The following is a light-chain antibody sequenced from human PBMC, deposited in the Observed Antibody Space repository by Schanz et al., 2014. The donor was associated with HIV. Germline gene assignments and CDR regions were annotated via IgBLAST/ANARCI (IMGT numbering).Light chain of an antibody. CDR3: SSYAGSNNLV. V-gene: IGLV2-23*02. J-gene: IGLJ2*01. CDR2: AVS. CDR1: SSDVGSYSL. Sequence: QSALTQPASVSGSPGQSITISCTGSSSDVGSYSLVSWYQQHPGKAPKLMIYAVSVRPSGVSNRFSGSKSGNTASLTISGLQAEDEADYYCSSYAGSNNLVFGGGTKLTVL.